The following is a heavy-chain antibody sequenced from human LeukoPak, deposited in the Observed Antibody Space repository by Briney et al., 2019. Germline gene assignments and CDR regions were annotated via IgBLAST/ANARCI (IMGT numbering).Heavy chain of an antibody. CDR1: GFTFSRYW. CDR3: ARDLFHGFDY. D-gene: IGHD3-10*01. CDR2: INPDGSTT. Sequence: GESLRLSCAASGFTFSRYWIHWVRQAPGKGLEWVSRINPDGSTTTYADSVKGRFTISRDNAKNTVYLQMNSLRAEDTAVYYCARDLFHGFDYRGQGTLVTVSS. V-gene: IGHV3-74*01. J-gene: IGHJ4*02.